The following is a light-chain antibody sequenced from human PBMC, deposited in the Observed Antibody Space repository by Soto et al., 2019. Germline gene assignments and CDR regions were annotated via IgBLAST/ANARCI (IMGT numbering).Light chain of an antibody. Sequence: QSVLTQPRSVSGSPGQSLTISCTGTSSDVGGYNYVSWYQQHPGKAPKLMIYDVSNRPSGVSNRFSGSKSGNTASLTISGLQAEDEADYYCRSYTSSSTPYVFGTGTKVTVL. CDR1: SSDVGGYNY. J-gene: IGLJ1*01. V-gene: IGLV2-14*01. CDR3: RSYTSSSTPYV. CDR2: DVS.